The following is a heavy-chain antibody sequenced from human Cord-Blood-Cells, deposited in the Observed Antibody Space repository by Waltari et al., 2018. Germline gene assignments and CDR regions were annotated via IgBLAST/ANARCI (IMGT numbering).Heavy chain of an antibody. CDR3: ARASSSWYYFDY. CDR2: IYYSGIT. Sequence: QLQLQESGPGLVKPSETLSHTCTVSGGSISSSSYYWGWIRQPPGKGLEWIGSIYYSGITYYNPSLKSRVTISVDTSKNQFSLKLSSVTAADTAVYYCARASSSWYYFDYWGQGTLVTVSS. J-gene: IGHJ4*02. V-gene: IGHV4-39*01. CDR1: GGSISSSSYY. D-gene: IGHD6-13*01.